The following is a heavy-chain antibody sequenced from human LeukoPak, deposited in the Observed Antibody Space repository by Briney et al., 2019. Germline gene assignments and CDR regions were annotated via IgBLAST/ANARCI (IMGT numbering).Heavy chain of an antibody. J-gene: IGHJ4*02. D-gene: IGHD3-10*01. V-gene: IGHV3-30*18. CDR2: ISYDGSNK. CDR1: GFTFSSYG. Sequence: GRSLRLSCAASGFTFSSYGMHWVRQAPGKGLEWVAVISYDGSNKYYADSVKGRFTISRDNSKNTLCLQMNSLRAEDTAVYYCAKDVRFGPITMVRGVIIRPDYWGQGTLVTVSS. CDR3: AKDVRFGPITMVRGVIIRPDY.